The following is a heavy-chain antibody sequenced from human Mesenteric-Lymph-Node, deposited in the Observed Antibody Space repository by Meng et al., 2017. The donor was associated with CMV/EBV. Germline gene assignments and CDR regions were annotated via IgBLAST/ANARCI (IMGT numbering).Heavy chain of an antibody. V-gene: IGHV2-5*02. CDR2: IYWDDDK. J-gene: IGHJ4*02. Sequence: LACTFSGFSLGTSGVGVGWIRQPPGKALEWLALIYWDDDKRYSPSLKSRLTITKDTSRNQVVLTMTNMDPVDTATYYCARAGGAFDNWGQGTLVTVSS. D-gene: IGHD3-10*01. CDR3: ARAGGAFDN. CDR1: GFSLGTSGVG.